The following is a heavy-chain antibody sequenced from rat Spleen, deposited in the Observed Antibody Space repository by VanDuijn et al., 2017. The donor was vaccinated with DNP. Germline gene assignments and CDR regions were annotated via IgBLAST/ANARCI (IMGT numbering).Heavy chain of an antibody. D-gene: IGHD1-7*01. Sequence: EVQLVESGGGLVQPGRSLILSCAASGFTFSDYAMAWVRQAPKKGLEWVATISYDGRSTSHRDSVTGRFTISRDNVKSTLYLQMDSLRSEDTATYYCATSSYFGYDYGFAYWGQGTLVTVSS. CDR2: ISYDGRST. V-gene: IGHV5-17*01. CDR3: ATSSYFGYDYGFAY. CDR1: GFTFSDYA. J-gene: IGHJ3*01.